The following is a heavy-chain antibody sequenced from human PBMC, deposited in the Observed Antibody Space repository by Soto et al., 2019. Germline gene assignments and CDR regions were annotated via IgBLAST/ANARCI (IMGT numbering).Heavy chain of an antibody. J-gene: IGHJ5*01. D-gene: IGHD5-12*01. CDR1: GFTFSRYG. Sequence: EVQLVASGGGLVKPGGSLRLSCAASGFTFSRYGMNWLRQAPGKGPEWVASISSSTSYVYYADSVKGRFSTSRDNAKNILYLEMYGLRTEDTAVYYCARDPYEGRVGNWFESWGEATLVTVSS. CDR2: ISSSTSYV. CDR3: ARDPYEGRVGNWFES. V-gene: IGHV3-21*02.